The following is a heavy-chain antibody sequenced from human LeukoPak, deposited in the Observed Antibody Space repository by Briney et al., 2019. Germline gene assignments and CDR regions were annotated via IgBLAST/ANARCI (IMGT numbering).Heavy chain of an antibody. CDR1: DGSISSYY. Sequence: SETLSLTCTVSDGSISSYYWSWIRQPPGKGLEWIGYIYYSGSTNYNPSLKSRVTISVDTSKNQFSLKLSSVTAADTAVYYCASIAAVTHWYFDLWGRGTLVTVSS. CDR3: ASIAAVTHWYFDL. CDR2: IYYSGST. D-gene: IGHD6-13*01. J-gene: IGHJ2*01. V-gene: IGHV4-59*12.